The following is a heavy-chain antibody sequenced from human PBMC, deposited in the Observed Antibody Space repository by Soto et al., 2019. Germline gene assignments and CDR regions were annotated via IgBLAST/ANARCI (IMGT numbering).Heavy chain of an antibody. Sequence: PGXYLKISCRGSVYSFTNYSISWLRQMPGKGLEWMGRIDPTDSSTNYSPSFQGQVSISADKSISTAYLQWSSLKASDSAMYYCARHFGSTWPYYFYGMDVWGQGTTVTVSS. D-gene: IGHD6-13*01. V-gene: IGHV5-10-1*01. CDR3: ARHFGSTWPYYFYGMDV. CDR1: VYSFTNYS. CDR2: IDPTDSST. J-gene: IGHJ6*02.